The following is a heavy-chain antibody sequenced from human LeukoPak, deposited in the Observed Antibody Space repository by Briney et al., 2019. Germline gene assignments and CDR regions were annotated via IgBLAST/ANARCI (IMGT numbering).Heavy chain of an antibody. CDR1: GYTFTSYG. CDR3: ARYSGSGSSTSCYPGGWFDP. Sequence: GASVKVSCKASGYTFTSYGISWVRQAPGQGLEWMGWISAYNGNTNYAQKLQGRVTMTTDTSTSTANMELRSLRSDDTAVYYCARYSGSGSSTSCYPGGWFDPWGQGTLVTVSS. CDR2: ISAYNGNT. D-gene: IGHD2-2*01. J-gene: IGHJ5*02. V-gene: IGHV1-18*01.